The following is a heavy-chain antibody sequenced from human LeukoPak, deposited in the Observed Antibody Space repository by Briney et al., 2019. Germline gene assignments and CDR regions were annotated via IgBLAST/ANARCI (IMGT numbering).Heavy chain of an antibody. CDR1: GFTFSSYE. D-gene: IGHD3-22*01. J-gene: IGHJ4*02. CDR2: ISSSGSTI. CDR3: ARQGTYYFDSSGFYSYYFDS. V-gene: IGHV3-48*03. Sequence: GGSLRLSCAASGFTFSSYEINWVRQAPGKGLEWVSYISSSGSTIYYANSVKGRFTISRGNVKNSLYLQMNNLRAEDTAVYYCARQGTYYFDSSGFYSYYFDSWGQGTLVTVSS.